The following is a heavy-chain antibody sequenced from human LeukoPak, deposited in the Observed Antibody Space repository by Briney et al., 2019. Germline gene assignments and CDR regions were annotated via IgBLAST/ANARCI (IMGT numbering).Heavy chain of an antibody. CDR1: GFTFSNAW. D-gene: IGHD2-8*01. CDR3: AKTYRTNGACYVDD. J-gene: IGHJ4*02. Sequence: GGSLRLSCAASGFTFSNAWMSWVRQAPGKGLEWVSGISSDGDTTSYADFVKGRFTISRDNSKNTLYLQMNSLRAEDAAIYYCAKTYRTNGACYVDDWGQGTLITVSS. CDR2: ISSDGDTT. V-gene: IGHV3-23*01.